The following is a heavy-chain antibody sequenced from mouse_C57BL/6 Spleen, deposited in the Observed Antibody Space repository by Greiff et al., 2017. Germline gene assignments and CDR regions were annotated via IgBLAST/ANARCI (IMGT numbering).Heavy chain of an antibody. Sequence: DVMLVESGGDLVKPGGSLILSCAASGFTFSSSGMSWVRQTPDKSLEWVATISSGGSYTYFPDSVKGRFTISRDNAKNTLYLPMSSLKSEGTTMYYCAGHQAPAYGSSLYYFDYWGQGTTLTVSS. CDR1: GFTFSSSG. V-gene: IGHV5-6*02. J-gene: IGHJ2*01. D-gene: IGHD1-1*01. CDR2: ISSGGSYT. CDR3: AGHQAPAYGSSLYYFDY.